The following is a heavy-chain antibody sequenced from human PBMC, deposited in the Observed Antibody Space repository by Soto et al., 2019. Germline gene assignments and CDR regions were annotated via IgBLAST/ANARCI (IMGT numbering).Heavy chain of an antibody. CDR2: IYKSTTT. CDR1: CDSISTVDYF. J-gene: IGHJ5*01. D-gene: IGHD2-15*01. CDR3: ARGRYCLTGRCFPNWFDS. Sequence: PSETLSLTCSFSCDSISTVDYFWAWIRQPPGQALEYIGYIYKSTTTYYNPSFESRVAISLDTSKSQFSLNVTSVTAADTAVYFCARGRYCLTGRCFPNWFDSWGQGTLVTASS. V-gene: IGHV4-30-4*01.